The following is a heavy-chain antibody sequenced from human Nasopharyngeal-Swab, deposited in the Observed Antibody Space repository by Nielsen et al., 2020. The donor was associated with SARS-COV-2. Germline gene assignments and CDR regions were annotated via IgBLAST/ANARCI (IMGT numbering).Heavy chain of an antibody. CDR3: ARLGFVVGVTSVFDI. CDR1: GFSLSTTTVG. J-gene: IGHJ3*02. V-gene: IGHV2-26*01. D-gene: IGHD1-26*01. Sequence: SGPTLVKPAETLTLTCTVSGFSLSTTTVGVSWIRQTPGKALEWLSHIFSNDENSYSPSLNNRLTLSKDSSKSQVVLTMTYMDPVATATYYCARLGFVVGVTSVFDIWGQGTRVTVSS. CDR2: IFSNDEN.